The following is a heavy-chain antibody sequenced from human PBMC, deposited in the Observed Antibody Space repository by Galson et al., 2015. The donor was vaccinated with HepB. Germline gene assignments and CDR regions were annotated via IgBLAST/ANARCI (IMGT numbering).Heavy chain of an antibody. CDR3: ARDPMVRGVISAFDI. CDR2: IYYSGST. J-gene: IGHJ3*02. Sequence: TLSLTCTVSGGSISSGGYYWSWIRQHPGKGLEWIGYIYYSGSTYYNPSLKSRVTISVDTSKNQFSMELSSLRSEDTAVYYCARDPMVRGVISAFDIWGQGTMVTVSS. D-gene: IGHD3-10*01. V-gene: IGHV4-31*03. CDR1: GGSISSGGYY.